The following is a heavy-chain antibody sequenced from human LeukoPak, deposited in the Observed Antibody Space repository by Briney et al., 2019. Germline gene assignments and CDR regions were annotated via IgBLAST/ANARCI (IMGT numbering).Heavy chain of an antibody. CDR1: GFTFSTFA. V-gene: IGHV3-23*01. D-gene: IGHD2-15*01. J-gene: IGHJ4*02. CDR3: ARSGLNRFDF. Sequence: GGSLRLPCAASGFTFSTFAMIWVRQPPGKGLEWVSSIFPSGGEIHYADSVRGRFTISRDNSKSTLSLQMNSLRAEDTAVYYCARSGLNRFDFWGQGTLVTVSS. CDR2: IFPSGGEI.